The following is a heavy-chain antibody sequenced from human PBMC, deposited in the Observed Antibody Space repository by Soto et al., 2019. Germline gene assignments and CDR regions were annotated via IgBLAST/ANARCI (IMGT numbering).Heavy chain of an antibody. CDR1: GFNFASYT. V-gene: IGHV3-21*01. Sequence: GGSLRLSCAASGFNFASYTMNWVRQAPGKGLDWVSSLSSTSVFINYADSVKGRFTISRDNAKNTLYLQIDSLKDEDTAVYYCAKALSEWQEYGMDVWGRGTTVTVSS. D-gene: IGHD3-3*01. J-gene: IGHJ6*02. CDR3: AKALSEWQEYGMDV. CDR2: LSSTSVFI.